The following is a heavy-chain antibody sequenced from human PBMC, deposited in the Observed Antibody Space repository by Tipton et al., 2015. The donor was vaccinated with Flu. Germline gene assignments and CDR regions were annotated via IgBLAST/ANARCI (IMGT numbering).Heavy chain of an antibody. Sequence: VQLVQSGGGLVQPGGSLRLSCATSGFTFSHYWMNWVRQAPGKGLEWVANINQDGSEKHYVESVKGRFTISRDNANNLVFLQMNSLRGEDTAVYYCARDGGRDSLWLWGQGTPVTVSS. CDR2: INQDGSEK. V-gene: IGHV3-7*01. CDR3: ARDGGRDSLWL. D-gene: IGHD3-16*01. J-gene: IGHJ4*02. CDR1: GFTFSHYW.